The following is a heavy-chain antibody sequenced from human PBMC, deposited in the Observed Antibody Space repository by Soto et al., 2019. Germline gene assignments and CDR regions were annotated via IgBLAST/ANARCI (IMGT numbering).Heavy chain of an antibody. J-gene: IGHJ4*02. V-gene: IGHV3-53*01. D-gene: IGHD3-10*01. CDR1: GFSVSGNF. CDR3: ARSMMVRGVLFDL. Sequence: EVQLVESGGGLIQPGVSLRLSCEVSGFSVSGNFMSWVRQAPGKGLDWVSVIYRGGSRYYADSVRSRFTISRDESQNTLYLQMNNLRAEDRAVYYCARSMMVRGVLFDLWGRGSLVSVSS. CDR2: IYRGGSR.